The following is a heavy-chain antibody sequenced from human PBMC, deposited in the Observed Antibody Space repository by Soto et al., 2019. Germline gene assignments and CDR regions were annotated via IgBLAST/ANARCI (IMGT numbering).Heavy chain of an antibody. CDR1: GYTFTSYG. J-gene: IGHJ6*02. Sequence: QVQLVQSGAEVKKPGASVKVSCKASGYTFTSYGISWVRQAPGQGLEWMGWISAYNGNTNYAQKLQGRVTMTTDTSTSTAYMELRSLRSDDTAVYYCARDRVATSPDPFRYGMDVWGQGTTVTVSS. CDR2: ISAYNGNT. V-gene: IGHV1-18*01. CDR3: ARDRVATSPDPFRYGMDV. D-gene: IGHD5-12*01.